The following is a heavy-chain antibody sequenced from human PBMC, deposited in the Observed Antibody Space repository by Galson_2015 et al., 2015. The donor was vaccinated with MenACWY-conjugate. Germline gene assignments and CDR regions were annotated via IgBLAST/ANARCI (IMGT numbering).Heavy chain of an antibody. CDR1: GFIFSSHT. Sequence: SLRLSCAASGFIFSSHTMNWVRQAPGKGLEWVSSISISSSYINYADSVKGRFTISRDNAKNSLYLQMNSLTAEDTAVYYCARDYARFAWLSAYYFDYWGQGTPVTVSS. V-gene: IGHV3-21*01. CDR3: ARDYARFAWLSAYYFDY. J-gene: IGHJ4*02. D-gene: IGHD3-9*01. CDR2: ISISSSYI.